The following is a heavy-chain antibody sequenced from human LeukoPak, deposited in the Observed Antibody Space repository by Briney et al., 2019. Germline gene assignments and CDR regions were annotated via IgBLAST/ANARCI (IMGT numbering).Heavy chain of an antibody. CDR3: AHDVRGDIGFDL. Sequence: SGPTLVNPTQTLTLTCTFSGFSLSTSGVGVAWIRQPPGKALEWLALIYGNDDKRYSPFLKSRLTITKDTSKNQVVLTVTNMDAVDTGTYYCAHDVRGDIGFDLWGRGTLVTVSS. CDR1: GFSLSTSGVG. CDR2: IYGNDDK. D-gene: IGHD3-10*02. J-gene: IGHJ2*01. V-gene: IGHV2-5*01.